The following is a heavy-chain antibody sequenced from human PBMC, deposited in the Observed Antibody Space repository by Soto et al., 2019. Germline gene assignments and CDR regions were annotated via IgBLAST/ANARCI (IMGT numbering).Heavy chain of an antibody. Sequence: SETLSLTCTVSGGSISSGGYYWSWIRQHPGKGLEWIGYIYYSGSTYYSPSLKSRVTISVDTSKNQFSLKLSSVTAADTAVYYCARGRIGATYFDYWGQGTLVTVSS. CDR1: GGSISSGGYY. CDR2: IYYSGST. V-gene: IGHV4-31*03. J-gene: IGHJ4*02. D-gene: IGHD1-26*01. CDR3: ARGRIGATYFDY.